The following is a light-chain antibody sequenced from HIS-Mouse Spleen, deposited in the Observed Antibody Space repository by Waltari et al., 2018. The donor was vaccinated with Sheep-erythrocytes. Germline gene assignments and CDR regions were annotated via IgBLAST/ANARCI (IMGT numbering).Light chain of an antibody. Sequence: DIQMTQSPSTLSASVGDRVTITCRASQSISSWLAWYQKKPGKAPKLLIYKAYSLESGVPSRFSGSGSGTEFTFTISSLQPDDFATYYCQQYNSYCTFGQGTKVEIK. J-gene: IGKJ1*01. V-gene: IGKV1-5*03. CDR2: KAY. CDR3: QQYNSYCT. CDR1: QSISSW.